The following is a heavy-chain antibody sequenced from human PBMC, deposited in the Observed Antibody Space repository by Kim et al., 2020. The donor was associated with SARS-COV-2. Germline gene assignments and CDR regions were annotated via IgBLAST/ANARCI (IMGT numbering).Heavy chain of an antibody. V-gene: IGHV4-39*01. CDR2: IYYSGST. D-gene: IGHD6-6*01. Sequence: SETLSLTCTVSGGSISSSSYYWGWIRQPPGKGLEWIGSIYYSGSTYYNPSLKSRVTISVDTSKNQFSLKLSSVTAADTAVYYCASSSDTYYYYYGMDVWGQGTTVTVSS. J-gene: IGHJ6*02. CDR3: ASSSDTYYYYYGMDV. CDR1: GGSISSSSYY.